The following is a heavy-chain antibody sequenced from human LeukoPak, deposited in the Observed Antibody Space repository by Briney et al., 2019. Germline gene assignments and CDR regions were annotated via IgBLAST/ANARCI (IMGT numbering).Heavy chain of an antibody. D-gene: IGHD4-17*01. Sequence: GGSLRLSCAASGFTFSSYSMNWVRQAPGKGLEWVSSISSGSSYIYYADSVKGRFTISRDNAKNSLYLQMNSLRAEDTAVYYCARDLRVTTSRSYYYYYGMDVWGQGTTVTVSS. CDR3: ARDLRVTTSRSYYYYYGMDV. V-gene: IGHV3-21*01. CDR1: GFTFSSYS. J-gene: IGHJ6*02. CDR2: ISSGSSYI.